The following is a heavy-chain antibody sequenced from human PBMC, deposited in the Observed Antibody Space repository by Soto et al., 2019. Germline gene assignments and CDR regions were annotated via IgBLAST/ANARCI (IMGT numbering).Heavy chain of an antibody. CDR3: TRAEIGAGFYNNDMDV. J-gene: IGHJ6*02. Sequence: QVHLVQSGAEVREPGSSVKVSCKASGGTLRTSTITWVRQGPGQGPEWMGRLIPFLQKANYAQEFQGRVTITADASASTGYMELRSLRSEDTAVYYCTRAEIGAGFYNNDMDVWGPGTTVIVSS. D-gene: IGHD3-22*01. V-gene: IGHV1-69*08. CDR1: GGTLRTST. CDR2: LIPFLQKA.